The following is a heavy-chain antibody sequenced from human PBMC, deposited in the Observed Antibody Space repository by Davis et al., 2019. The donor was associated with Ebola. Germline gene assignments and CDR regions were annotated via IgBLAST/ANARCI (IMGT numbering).Heavy chain of an antibody. CDR2: INSDGTTT. CDR3: TRGVDTTLASWSDALDV. V-gene: IGHV3-74*01. Sequence: HTGGSLRLSCVASKFTFSDSWMHWVREVPGKGLVWVARINSDGTTTHYADSVKGRFTISRDNAKNTLYLQMDSLTDDDTALYYCTRGVDTTLASWSDALDVWGQGTMVTVSS. J-gene: IGHJ3*01. D-gene: IGHD2/OR15-2a*01. CDR1: KFTFSDSW.